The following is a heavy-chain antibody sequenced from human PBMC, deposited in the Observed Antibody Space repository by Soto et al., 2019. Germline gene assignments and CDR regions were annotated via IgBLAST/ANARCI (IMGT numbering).Heavy chain of an antibody. Sequence: PSETLSLTCTVSGGSINSYYWNWIRQPPGKGLEWIGYIYYSGSTNYNPSLKSRVTISVDTSKNQFSLKLSSVTAADTAVYYCARSYYGSGSYFPGYWGQGTLVTVSS. D-gene: IGHD3-10*01. CDR2: IYYSGST. CDR1: GGSINSYY. J-gene: IGHJ4*02. V-gene: IGHV4-59*01. CDR3: ARSYYGSGSYFPGY.